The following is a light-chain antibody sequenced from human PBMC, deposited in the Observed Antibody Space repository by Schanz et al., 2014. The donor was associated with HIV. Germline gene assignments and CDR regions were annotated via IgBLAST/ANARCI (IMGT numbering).Light chain of an antibody. V-gene: IGKV1-39*01. CDR3: QQSYTAPYT. CDR1: QTISIS. J-gene: IGKJ2*01. CDR2: DAS. Sequence: DIQMTQSPSSLSAFVGDTVSITCRASQTISISLNWYQQKPGKAPQLLIYDASLLHTGVPSRFSGSGSGTHFTLTITSLQPGDFATYYCQQSYTAPYTFGQGTKLEIK.